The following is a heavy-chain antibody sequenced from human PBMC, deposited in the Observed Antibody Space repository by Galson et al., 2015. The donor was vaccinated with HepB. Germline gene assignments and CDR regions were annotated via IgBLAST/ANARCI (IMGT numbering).Heavy chain of an antibody. Sequence: SLRLSCAASGFSFTNYAMSWVRQAPGKGLEWVSAISGSGGSTYFADSVKGRFTISRDNSKNTLYLQMNSLRAEDTAVYYCAKDQDSDPEKNYYYYYGMDVWGQGTTVTVSS. D-gene: IGHD1-14*01. J-gene: IGHJ6*02. CDR3: AKDQDSDPEKNYYYYYGMDV. CDR1: GFSFTNYA. V-gene: IGHV3-23*01. CDR2: ISGSGGST.